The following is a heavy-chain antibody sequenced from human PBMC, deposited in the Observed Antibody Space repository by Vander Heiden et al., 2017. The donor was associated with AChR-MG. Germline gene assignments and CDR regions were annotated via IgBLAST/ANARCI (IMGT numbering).Heavy chain of an antibody. CDR2: MSHNGDKK. CDR1: GFTFLNFA. J-gene: IGHJ4*02. D-gene: IGHD6-13*01. CDR3: AKDGPLVAAGTACDY. Sequence: EVQLWESGGGLVQPGGALRLSCTASGFTFLNFAMTWVRQAPGKGVEWVSTMSHNGDKKDYADSVKGRFTISRNNSKNTLYLQMNNLRADDTAVYYCAKDGPLVAAGTACDYWGQGTLATVSS. V-gene: IGHV3-23*01.